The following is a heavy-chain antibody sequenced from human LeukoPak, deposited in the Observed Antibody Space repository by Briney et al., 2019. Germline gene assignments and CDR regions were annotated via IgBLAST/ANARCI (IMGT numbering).Heavy chain of an antibody. CDR3: TRDESSLGDSGGYHY. J-gene: IGHJ4*02. Sequence: SETLSLTCAVSRASVTSHHWAWIRHPAWKGLQRVWRLHSSGSTNCNTYLRSRVAISLDKYKNEFTQTLKSVSAADTAVYYFTRDESSLGDSGGYHYWGRGVLVTVSS. CDR2: LHSSGST. CDR1: RASVTSHH. V-gene: IGHV4-4*07. D-gene: IGHD3-22*01.